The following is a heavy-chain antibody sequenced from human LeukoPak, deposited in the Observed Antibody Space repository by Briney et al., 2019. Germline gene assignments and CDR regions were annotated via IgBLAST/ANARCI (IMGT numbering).Heavy chain of an antibody. CDR3: ARGRDGYNWVY. CDR1: GGTFSSYA. CDR2: IIPIFGTA. Sequence: GASVTVSCKASGGTFSSYAISWVRQAPGQGLEWMGGIIPIFGTANYAQKFQGRVTITADESTSTAYMELSSLRSEDTAVYYCARGRDGYNWVYWGQGTLVTVSS. J-gene: IGHJ4*02. D-gene: IGHD5-24*01. V-gene: IGHV1-69*13.